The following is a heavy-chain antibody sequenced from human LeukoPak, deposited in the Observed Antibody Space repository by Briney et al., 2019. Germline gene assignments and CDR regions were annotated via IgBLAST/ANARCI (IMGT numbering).Heavy chain of an antibody. D-gene: IGHD3-9*01. J-gene: IGHJ5*02. V-gene: IGHV4-34*01. CDR3: ARSPTYYDILTGFAPNYNWFDP. CDR2: VNQSGSS. CDR1: GGSFSGDY. Sequence: SETLSLTCAVYGGSFSGDYWSWIRQPPGKGLEWIGEVNQSGSSNYNLSLKSRVTISIDTSKNQFSLKLSSVTAADTAVYYCARSPTYYDILTGFAPNYNWFDPWGQGTLVTVSS.